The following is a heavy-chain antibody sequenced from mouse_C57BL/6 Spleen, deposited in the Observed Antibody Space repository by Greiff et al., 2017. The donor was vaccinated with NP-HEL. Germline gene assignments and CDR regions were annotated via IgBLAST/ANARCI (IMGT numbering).Heavy chain of an antibody. D-gene: IGHD1-1*01. V-gene: IGHV5-9*01. CDR3: ARRNYYGSSYGGAMDY. J-gene: IGHJ4*01. Sequence: EVMLVESGGGLVKPGGSLKLSCAASGFTFSSYTMSWVRQTPEKRLEWVATISGGGGNTYYPDSVKGRFTISRDNAKNTLYLQMSSLRSEDTALYYCARRNYYGSSYGGAMDYWGQGTSVTVSS. CDR1: GFTFSSYT. CDR2: ISGGGGNT.